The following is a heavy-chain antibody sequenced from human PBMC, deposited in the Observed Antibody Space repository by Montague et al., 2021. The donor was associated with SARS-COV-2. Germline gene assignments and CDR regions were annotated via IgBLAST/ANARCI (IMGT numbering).Heavy chain of an antibody. CDR2: IFHSGIT. J-gene: IGHJ5*02. V-gene: IGHV4-59*13. CDR1: GGSISSYY. CDR3: ARTEYNWNDWFDP. D-gene: IGHD1-20*01. Sequence: SETLSLTCSVSGGSISSYYWSWNRQSPGKGLEWIGYIFHSGITDXNPSLKSRVTISVDMSKNQFSLQLNSVTAADSAVYYCARTEYNWNDWFDPWGQGTLVTVSS.